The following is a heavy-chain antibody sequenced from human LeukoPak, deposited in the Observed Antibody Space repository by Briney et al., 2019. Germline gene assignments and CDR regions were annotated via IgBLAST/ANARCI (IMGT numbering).Heavy chain of an antibody. J-gene: IGHJ4*02. Sequence: GRSLRLSCAASGFTFSSYGMHWVRQAPGKGLEWVAVIWYDGSNKYYADSVKGRFTISRDNSKNTLYLQMNSLRAEDTAVYYCARDYSGSYQTYFDYWGQGTLVTVSS. CDR1: GFTFSSYG. V-gene: IGHV3-33*01. D-gene: IGHD1-26*01. CDR3: ARDYSGSYQTYFDY. CDR2: IWYDGSNK.